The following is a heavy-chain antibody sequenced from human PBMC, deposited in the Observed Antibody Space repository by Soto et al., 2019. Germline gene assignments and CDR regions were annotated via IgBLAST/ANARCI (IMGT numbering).Heavy chain of an antibody. CDR2: INPNSGGT. CDR1: GYTFTGYY. Sequence: ASVKVSCKASGYTFTGYYMHWVRQAPGQGLEWMGWINPNSGGTNYAQKFQGWVTMIRDTSISTAYMELSRLRSDDTAVYYCARDRPDILTGYYPDYYYYYGMDVWGQGTTVTVSS. D-gene: IGHD3-9*01. CDR3: ARDRPDILTGYYPDYYYYYGMDV. V-gene: IGHV1-2*04. J-gene: IGHJ6*02.